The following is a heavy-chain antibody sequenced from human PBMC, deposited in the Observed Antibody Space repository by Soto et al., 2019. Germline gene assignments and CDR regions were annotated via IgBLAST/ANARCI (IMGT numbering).Heavy chain of an antibody. CDR3: VKSRGGNNLDFFD. V-gene: IGHV3-64D*06. Sequence: GLRRLSCPYAGFTFSSYAMHLVRQAPGKGLEYVSGVRGNGDPPFYADSVKGRFTISRDNSKNTLYLQMSSLSADDTAVYYCVKSRGGNNLDFFDWGQGALVTVSS. CDR1: GFTFSSYA. J-gene: IGHJ4*02. CDR2: VRGNGDPP. D-gene: IGHD5-12*01.